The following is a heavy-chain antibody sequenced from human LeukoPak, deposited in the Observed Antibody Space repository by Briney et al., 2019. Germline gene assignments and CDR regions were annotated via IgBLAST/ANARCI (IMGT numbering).Heavy chain of an antibody. CDR2: ISASGGNS. J-gene: IGHJ4*02. Sequence: GGSLRLSCEASGFTFSDSAMSWVRQASGRGPEWVSLISASGGNSYYADSVKGRFTVSRDSSKNTLHLQMNSLRAEDTAVYYCARDIELSCWGQGTLVTVSS. D-gene: IGHD1-26*01. V-gene: IGHV3-23*01. CDR3: ARDIELSC. CDR1: GFTFSDSA.